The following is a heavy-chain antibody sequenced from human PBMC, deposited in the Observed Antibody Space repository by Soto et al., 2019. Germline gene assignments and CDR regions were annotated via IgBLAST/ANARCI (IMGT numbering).Heavy chain of an antibody. J-gene: IGHJ6*02. D-gene: IGHD4-17*01. CDR1: GYTFSSYW. Sequence: GGSLRLSCAASGYTFSSYWMHWVRQVPGKGLLWVSRIDEYGTTINYADSVKGRFTISRDSARNTLYLEMNSLRAEDTAVYYCERDGTTGTANYHYAMDVWGQGTTVT. V-gene: IGHV3-74*01. CDR2: IDEYGTTI. CDR3: ERDGTTGTANYHYAMDV.